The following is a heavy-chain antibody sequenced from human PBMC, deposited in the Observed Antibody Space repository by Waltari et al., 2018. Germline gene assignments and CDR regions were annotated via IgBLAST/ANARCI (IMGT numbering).Heavy chain of an antibody. CDR1: GYSISRGYY. D-gene: IGHD3-9*01. CDR3: ARHGRYFDWLFN. Sequence: QVQLQESGPGLVKPSETLSLTCAVSGYSISRGYYWGWIRQPPGKGLEWIGSIYHSGSTYYNPSLKSRVTISVDTSKNQFSLKLSSVTAADTAVYYCARHGRYFDWLFNWGQGTLVTVSS. J-gene: IGHJ4*02. V-gene: IGHV4-38-2*01. CDR2: IYHSGST.